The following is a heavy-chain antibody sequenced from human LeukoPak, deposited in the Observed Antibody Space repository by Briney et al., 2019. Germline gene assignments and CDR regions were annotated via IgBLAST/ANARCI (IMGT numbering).Heavy chain of an antibody. D-gene: IGHD2-2*01. CDR3: ARGRTGAAALDF. V-gene: IGHV4-34*01. Sequence: PSETLSLTCAVYGGSFSGHYWTWIRQAPGKGLEWIGESTHSGSTNYNPSLKSRVTISVDTSKNQFSLKLTSMIAADTAVYHCARGRTGAAALDFWGPGTLVTVSS. J-gene: IGHJ4*02. CDR1: GGSFSGHY. CDR2: STHSGST.